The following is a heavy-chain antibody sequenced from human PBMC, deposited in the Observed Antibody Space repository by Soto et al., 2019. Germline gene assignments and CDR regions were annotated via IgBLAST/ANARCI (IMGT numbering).Heavy chain of an antibody. Sequence: PSETLSLTCTVSGGSMNTYYWSWIRQPPGKGLGWIGYIYYSGSTNYNPSLKSRVTISVDTSKNQFSLKLSSVTAADTAVYYCAGSSGSPYYYYGMDVWGQGTTVTVSS. V-gene: IGHV4-59*01. J-gene: IGHJ6*02. CDR1: GGSMNTYY. D-gene: IGHD3-10*01. CDR3: AGSSGSPYYYYGMDV. CDR2: IYYSGST.